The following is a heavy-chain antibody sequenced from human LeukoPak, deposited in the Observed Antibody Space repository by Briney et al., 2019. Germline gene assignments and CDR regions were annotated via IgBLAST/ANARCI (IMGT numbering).Heavy chain of an antibody. D-gene: IGHD6-13*01. V-gene: IGHV4-59*08. Sequence: SETLSLTCTVSGGSISSYYWSWIRQPPGKGLEWVGYIYYSGSTNYNPSLKSRVTISVDTSKNQFSLKLSSVTAADTAVYYCARSRPGIAAAGLASYYYYYGMDVWGQGTTVTVSS. CDR2: IYYSGST. CDR3: ARSRPGIAAAGLASYYYYYGMDV. J-gene: IGHJ6*02. CDR1: GGSISSYY.